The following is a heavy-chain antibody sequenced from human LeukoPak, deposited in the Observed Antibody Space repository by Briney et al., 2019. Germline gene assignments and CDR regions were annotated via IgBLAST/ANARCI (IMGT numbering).Heavy chain of an antibody. J-gene: IGHJ6*03. V-gene: IGHV3-7*01. CDR2: IKQDGSEK. Sequence: PGGSLRLSCAASGFTFSSYWMSWVRQAPGKGLEWVANIKQDGSEKYYVDSVKGRFTISRDNAKNSLYLQMNSLRAEDTAVYYCARAPPPWSGGSCYSGRYYYYYYYMDVWGKGTTVTVSS. CDR3: ARAPPPWSGGSCYSGRYYYYYYYMDV. CDR1: GFTFSSYW. D-gene: IGHD2-15*01.